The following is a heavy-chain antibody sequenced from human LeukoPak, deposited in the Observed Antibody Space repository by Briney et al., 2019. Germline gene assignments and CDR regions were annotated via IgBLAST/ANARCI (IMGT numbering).Heavy chain of an antibody. J-gene: IGHJ4*02. Sequence: GASVKASCKPSGYTFTEYNINWVRQAPGQGLGWLGWISVYNDKTNYGQKFQGRVSMTTDTSTSTAYMDLRSLRSDDTAVYYCARVRVGLLGIYYFDYWGQGTLVTVSS. CDR1: GYTFTEYN. D-gene: IGHD3-10*01. CDR3: ARVRVGLLGIYYFDY. CDR2: ISVYNDKT. V-gene: IGHV1-18*01.